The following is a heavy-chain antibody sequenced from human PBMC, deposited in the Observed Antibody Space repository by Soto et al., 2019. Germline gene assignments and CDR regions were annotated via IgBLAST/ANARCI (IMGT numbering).Heavy chain of an antibody. Sequence: ASVKVSCKSSGYTFTSYYMHCVRQAPGQGLEWMGIINPSGGSTSYAQKFQGRVTMTRDTSTSTAYMELSSLRSEDTAVYYCARVSGGLQGPYYYYYGMDVWGQGTTVTVSS. D-gene: IGHD4-4*01. CDR3: ARVSGGLQGPYYYYYGMDV. J-gene: IGHJ6*02. CDR1: GYTFTSYY. CDR2: INPSGGST. V-gene: IGHV1-46*01.